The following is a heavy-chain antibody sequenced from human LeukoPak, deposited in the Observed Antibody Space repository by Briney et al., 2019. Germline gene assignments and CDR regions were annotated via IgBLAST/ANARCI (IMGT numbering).Heavy chain of an antibody. CDR1: GFTFIRYA. CDR3: AKGHTVGALYYFDY. J-gene: IGHJ4*02. CDR2: INDNGGGS. Sequence: GGSLRLSCAASGFTFIRYAMSWVRQAPGKGLEWVSTINDNGGGSYSADSVRGRFTISRDNSKNTLSLQMNSLRAEDTAVYYCAKGHTVGALYYFDYWGQGTLVTVSS. D-gene: IGHD1-26*01. V-gene: IGHV3-23*01.